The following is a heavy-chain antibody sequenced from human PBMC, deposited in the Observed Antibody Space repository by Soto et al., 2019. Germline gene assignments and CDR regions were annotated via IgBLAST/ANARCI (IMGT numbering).Heavy chain of an antibody. CDR3: ARGYSSSSRYYYYGMDV. D-gene: IGHD6-6*01. CDR2: IWYDGSNK. Sequence: VGSLRLSCAASGFTFSSYGMHWVRQAPGKGLEWVAVIWYDGSNKYYADSVKGRFTISRDNSKNTLYLQMNSLRAEDTAVYYCARGYSSSSRYYYYGMDVWGQGTTVTVSS. CDR1: GFTFSSYG. J-gene: IGHJ6*02. V-gene: IGHV3-33*01.